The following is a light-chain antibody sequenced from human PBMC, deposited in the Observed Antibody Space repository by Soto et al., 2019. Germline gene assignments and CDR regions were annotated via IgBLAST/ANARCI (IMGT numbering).Light chain of an antibody. V-gene: IGKV3-15*01. J-gene: IGKJ4*01. Sequence: EVVLTQSPVTLSLSTGERATLPCRASQSVSSDLAWYQQKPGQAPSVLIYGASARATGIPARFSGSGSGTEFTLTISNLQSDDFAVYFCQQYNKWPPLTFGGGTKVDIK. CDR1: QSVSSD. CDR3: QQYNKWPPLT. CDR2: GAS.